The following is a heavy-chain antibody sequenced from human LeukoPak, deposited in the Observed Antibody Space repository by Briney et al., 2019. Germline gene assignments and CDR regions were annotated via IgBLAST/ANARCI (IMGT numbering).Heavy chain of an antibody. CDR1: GFTFRSHA. Sequence: GGSLRLSCVGSGFTFRSHAMSWVRQAPEKGLEFVSGIYENGGTTYYADSVKGRFSISRDNSKNTLYLQMDSLRGEDTAVYYCAKGFEDHDYWGQGTLVTVSS. D-gene: IGHD3-9*01. J-gene: IGHJ4*02. CDR3: AKGFEDHDY. CDR2: IYENGGTT. V-gene: IGHV3-23*01.